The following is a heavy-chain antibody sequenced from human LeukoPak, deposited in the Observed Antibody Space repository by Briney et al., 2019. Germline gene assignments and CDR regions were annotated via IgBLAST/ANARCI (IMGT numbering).Heavy chain of an antibody. V-gene: IGHV4-34*01. CDR3: ARLMVRGVIRQYNWFDP. D-gene: IGHD3-10*01. Sequence: PWGSLRLSCAASGFMFSSYGMSWIRQPPGKGLEWIGEINHSGSTNYNPSLKSRVTISVDTSKNQFSLKLSSVTAADTAVYYCARLMVRGVIRQYNWFDPWGQGTLVTVSS. CDR2: INHSGST. J-gene: IGHJ5*02. CDR1: GFMFSSYG.